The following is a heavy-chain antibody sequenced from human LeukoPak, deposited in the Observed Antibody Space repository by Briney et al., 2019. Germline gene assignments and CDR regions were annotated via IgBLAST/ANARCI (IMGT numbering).Heavy chain of an antibody. CDR3: VKGYCGTTSCYTNVFER. D-gene: IGHD2-2*02. J-gene: IGHJ3*02. CDR2: FSWNGADI. CDR1: GFNFDDFA. Sequence: GRSLRLSCAASGFNFDDFAMHWVRQVPGKGVEWVSGFSWNGADILYADSVKGQFTISRDNAKNSLYHQMNSLRTEDMALYYCVKGYCGTTSCYTNVFERWGQGTMVTVSS. V-gene: IGHV3-9*03.